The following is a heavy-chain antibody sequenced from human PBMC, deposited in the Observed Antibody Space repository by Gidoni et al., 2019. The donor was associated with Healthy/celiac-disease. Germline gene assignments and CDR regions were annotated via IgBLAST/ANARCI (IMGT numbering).Heavy chain of an antibody. J-gene: IGHJ4*02. CDR2: IYPSGST. Sequence: QLQLQESGSGLVTPSQTLSLTCAVSGGSISSGGYSWRWIRQPPGKGLEWIGYIYPSGSTYYNPSLKSRVTISVDRSKNQFSLKLSSVTAADTAVYYCARAYDRSGIPLYFDYWGQGTLVTVSS. CDR1: GGSISSGGYS. V-gene: IGHV4-30-2*01. D-gene: IGHD3-22*01. CDR3: ARAYDRSGIPLYFDY.